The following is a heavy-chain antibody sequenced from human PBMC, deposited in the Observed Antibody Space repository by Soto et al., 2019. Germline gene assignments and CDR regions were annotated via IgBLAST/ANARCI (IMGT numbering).Heavy chain of an antibody. CDR3: ARAREVLWFGEYVTPPDDAFDI. CDR1: GFTFSSYS. D-gene: IGHD3-10*01. J-gene: IGHJ3*02. V-gene: IGHV3-21*01. CDR2: ISSSSSYI. Sequence: EVQLVESGGGLVKPGGSLRLSCAASGFTFSSYSMNWVRQAPGKGLEWVSSISSSSSYIYYADSVKGRFTISRDNAKNSLYLQMNSLRAEDTAVYYCARAREVLWFGEYVTPPDDAFDIWGQGTMVTVSS.